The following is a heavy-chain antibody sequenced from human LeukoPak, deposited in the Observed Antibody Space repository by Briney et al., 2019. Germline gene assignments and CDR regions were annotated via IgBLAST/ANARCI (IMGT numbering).Heavy chain of an antibody. CDR1: GYTFTSYD. Sequence: GASVKVSCKASGYTFTSYDINWVRQATGQGLEWMGWMNPNSGNTGYAQKFQGRVTMTRNTSISTAYMELSSLRSEDTAVYYCAREYRVYSSSWYNYWGQGTLVTVSS. D-gene: IGHD6-13*01. CDR2: MNPNSGNT. V-gene: IGHV1-8*01. CDR3: AREYRVYSSSWYNY. J-gene: IGHJ4*02.